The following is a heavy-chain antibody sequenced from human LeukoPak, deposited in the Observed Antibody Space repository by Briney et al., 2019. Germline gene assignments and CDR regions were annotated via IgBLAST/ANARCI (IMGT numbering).Heavy chain of an antibody. CDR3: ARWVSQYYFDY. CDR1: GFTFNYYW. Sequence: GGSLRLSCAASGFTFNYYWMSWVRQAPGKGLEWVANINQDGSEKYFVDSVKGRFTISRDNAQNSVFLQMDSLRVDDTAVYYCARWVSQYYFDYWGQGTHVTVSS. V-gene: IGHV3-7*01. CDR2: INQDGSEK. J-gene: IGHJ4*02. D-gene: IGHD2-21*01.